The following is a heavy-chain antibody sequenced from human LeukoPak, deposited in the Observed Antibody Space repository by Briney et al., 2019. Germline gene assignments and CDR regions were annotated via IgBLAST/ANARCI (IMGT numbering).Heavy chain of an antibody. Sequence: AGGSLRLSCAASGFTFSRYWMTWVRQAPGKGREWVANIKQDGSEKYYVDSVKGRFTVSRDNAKNSLYLQMNSLRAEDTAVYYCTRDVLLHPGDDYWGQGTLVTVSS. V-gene: IGHV3-7*04. CDR2: IKQDGSEK. CDR3: TRDVLLHPGDDY. D-gene: IGHD3-3*01. CDR1: GFTFSRYW. J-gene: IGHJ4*02.